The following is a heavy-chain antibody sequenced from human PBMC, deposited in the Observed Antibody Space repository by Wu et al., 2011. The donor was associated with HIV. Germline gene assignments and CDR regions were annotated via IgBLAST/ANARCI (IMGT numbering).Heavy chain of an antibody. J-gene: IGHJ4*02. CDR3: ATLSSAWNAYLDH. Sequence: QVQLVQSGAEVKKPGSSVKVSCKASGGSFRSYAVSWLRLAPGQGLEWMGGIIPIFGTRNFAQNFQGRVSITTDESTDTVYMEMSSLKSEDTAVYYCATLSSAWNAYLDHWGQGTLVTVSS. V-gene: IGHV1-69*05. D-gene: IGHD1-1*01. CDR1: GGSFRSYA. CDR2: IIPIFGTR.